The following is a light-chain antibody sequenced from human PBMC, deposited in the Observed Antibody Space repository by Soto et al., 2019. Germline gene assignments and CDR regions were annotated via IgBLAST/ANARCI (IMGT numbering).Light chain of an antibody. CDR3: QQYGSSPYT. J-gene: IGKJ2*01. Sequence: EIVLTQSPGTLSLSPGERVTLSCRASQSVSSSYLAWYQQKPGQAPRLLIYGASSRATGIPDRFSGSGSGTDFTLTISRLEPEDFAVYYCQQYGSSPYTFGQGTKLEIK. CDR1: QSVSSSY. V-gene: IGKV3-20*01. CDR2: GAS.